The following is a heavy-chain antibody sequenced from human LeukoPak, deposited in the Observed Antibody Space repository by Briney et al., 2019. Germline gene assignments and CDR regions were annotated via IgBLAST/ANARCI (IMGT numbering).Heavy chain of an antibody. CDR2: ISDDGSKI. Sequence: GGSLRLSCAASGFSFSNYGMHWVRQAPGKGLEWVAVISDDGSKIYYGDSVKGRFAISRDNSENTLSLQMDSLRADDTAVYYCGKGPGYSVYDNLPHHWGQGTLVTVSS. CDR1: GFSFSNYG. J-gene: IGHJ5*02. D-gene: IGHD5/OR15-5a*01. V-gene: IGHV3-30*18. CDR3: GKGPGYSVYDNLPHH.